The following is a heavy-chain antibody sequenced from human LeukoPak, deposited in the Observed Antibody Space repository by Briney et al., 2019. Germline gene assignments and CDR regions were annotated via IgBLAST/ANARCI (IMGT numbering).Heavy chain of an antibody. CDR1: GFTFSSYS. J-gene: IGHJ4*02. V-gene: IGHV3-21*01. D-gene: IGHD6-13*01. CDR3: ARDVSIAAADLIDY. Sequence: GRSLRLSCAASGFTFSSYSMNWVRQAPGKGLEWVSSISSSSSYIYYADSVKGRFTISRDNAKNSLYLQMNSLRAEDTAVYYCARDVSIAAADLIDYWGQGTLVTVSS. CDR2: ISSSSSYI.